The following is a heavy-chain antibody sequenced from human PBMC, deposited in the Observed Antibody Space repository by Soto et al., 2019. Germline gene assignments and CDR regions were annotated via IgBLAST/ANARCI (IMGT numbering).Heavy chain of an antibody. V-gene: IGHV1-2*04. Sequence: ASVKVSCKASGYTFTGYYMHWVRQAPGQGLEWMGWINPNSGGTNYAQKFQGWVTMTRGTSISTAYMELSRLRSDDTAVYYCARDVMGINSSYYYYCGMDVWGQGTTVTVSS. CDR3: ARDVMGINSSYYYYCGMDV. CDR2: INPNSGGT. CDR1: GYTFTGYY. D-gene: IGHD3-22*01. J-gene: IGHJ6*02.